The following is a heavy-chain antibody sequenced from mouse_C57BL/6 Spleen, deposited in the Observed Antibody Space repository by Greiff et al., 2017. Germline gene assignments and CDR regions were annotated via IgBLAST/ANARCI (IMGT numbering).Heavy chain of an antibody. Sequence: QVQLQQPGAELVRPGSSVKLSCKASGYTFTSYWMHWVKQRPIQGLEWIGNIDPSDSETHYNQKFKDKATLTVDKSSSTAYMQLSSLTSEDSAVYYCASGPIYYGNYVFDYWGQGTTLTVSS. CDR3: ASGPIYYGNYVFDY. CDR1: GYTFTSYW. D-gene: IGHD2-1*01. CDR2: IDPSDSET. V-gene: IGHV1-52*01. J-gene: IGHJ2*01.